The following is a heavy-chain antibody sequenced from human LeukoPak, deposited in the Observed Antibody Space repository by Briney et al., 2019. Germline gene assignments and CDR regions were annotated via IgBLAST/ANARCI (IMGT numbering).Heavy chain of an antibody. CDR3: GRVRKSDTAIDY. CDR1: GGSFSGYY. V-gene: IGHV4-34*01. CDR2: INHSGST. J-gene: IGHJ4*02. Sequence: SESLSLTCAVYGGSFSGYYWSWIRQPPGKGLEWIGEINHSGSTNYTPSLKSRVTISVDTSKNQFSLKLTSVAAADTAVYYCGRVRKSDTAIDYWGQGTLVTVSS. D-gene: IGHD3-22*01.